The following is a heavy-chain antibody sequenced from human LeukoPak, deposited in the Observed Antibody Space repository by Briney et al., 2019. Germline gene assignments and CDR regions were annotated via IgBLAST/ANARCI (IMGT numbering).Heavy chain of an antibody. J-gene: IGHJ4*02. CDR2: LSNGDYT. D-gene: IGHD3-10*01. Sequence: GGSLRLSCPESGFIVSDNYMTWVRQAPGEGLEEVSVLSNGDYTFYADSVEGRFTISRDSGKNTVYLQMDSLRAEDTAVYYCARVEWFGERDSDYWGQGTLVTVSS. CDR3: ARVEWFGERDSDY. CDR1: GFIVSDNY. V-gene: IGHV3-66*01.